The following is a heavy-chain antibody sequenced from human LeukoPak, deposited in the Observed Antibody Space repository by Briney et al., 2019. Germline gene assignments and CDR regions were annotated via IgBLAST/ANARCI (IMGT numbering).Heavy chain of an antibody. D-gene: IGHD3-3*01. CDR2: INPNSGGT. Sequence: ASVKVSCKASGYTFTGYYMHWVRQAPGQGLEWMGWINPNSGGTNYAQKFQGRVTMTRDTSISTAYMELSRLRSDDTAVYYCASDSGPDFWSGYFGIWGQGTLVTVSS. CDR1: GYTFTGYY. V-gene: IGHV1-2*02. CDR3: ASDSGPDFWSGYFGI. J-gene: IGHJ4*02.